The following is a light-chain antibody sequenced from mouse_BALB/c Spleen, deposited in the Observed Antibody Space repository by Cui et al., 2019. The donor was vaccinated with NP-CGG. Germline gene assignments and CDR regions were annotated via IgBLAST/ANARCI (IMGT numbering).Light chain of an antibody. CDR1: TGAVTTSNY. J-gene: IGLJ1*01. CDR2: GTI. CDR3: ALWYSNHWV. V-gene: IGLV1*01. Sequence: HALVTQESALTTSPGETVTLTCRSSTGAVTTSNYANWVQEKPDHLFTGLIGGTINRAPGVPARFSGSMIGDKAALTITGAQTEDEAIYFCALWYSNHWVFGGGTKLTVL.